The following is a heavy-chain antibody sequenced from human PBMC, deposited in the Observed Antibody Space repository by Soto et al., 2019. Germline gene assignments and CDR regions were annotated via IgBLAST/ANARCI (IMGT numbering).Heavy chain of an antibody. CDR1: GFTFSSYG. Sequence: PGGSLRLSCAASGFTFSSYGMHWDRQAPGKGLEWVAVISYDGSNKYYADSVKGRFTISRDNSKNTLYLQMNSLRAEDTAVYYCAKEADSSSLYVDYWGQGTLVTVSS. CDR3: AKEADSSSLYVDY. D-gene: IGHD6-6*01. J-gene: IGHJ4*02. CDR2: ISYDGSNK. V-gene: IGHV3-30*18.